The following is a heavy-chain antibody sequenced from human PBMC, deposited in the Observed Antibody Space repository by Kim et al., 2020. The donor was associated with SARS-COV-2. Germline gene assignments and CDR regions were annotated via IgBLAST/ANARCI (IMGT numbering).Heavy chain of an antibody. V-gene: IGHV5-51*01. J-gene: IGHJ4*02. Sequence: TRYSPSLQGPVTSSADKSISTAYLQWSSLKASDTAMYYCARFPVTDYFDYWGQGTLVTVSS. D-gene: IGHD4-4*01. CDR2: T. CDR3: ARFPVTDYFDY.